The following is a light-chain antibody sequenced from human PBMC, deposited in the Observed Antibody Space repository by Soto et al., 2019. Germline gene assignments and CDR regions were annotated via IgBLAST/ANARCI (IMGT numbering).Light chain of an antibody. J-gene: IGLJ2*01. CDR3: SSYTTSSTLVI. V-gene: IGLV2-14*01. CDR1: SSDVGGYNY. CDR2: EVS. Sequence: QSALTQPASVSGSPGQSITISCAGTSSDVGGYNYVSWYQHHPGKAPKLLIYEVSSRPSGVSDRFSGSRSANTASLTIAGLQAEYEAEYYCSSYTTSSTLVIFGGGTKLTVL.